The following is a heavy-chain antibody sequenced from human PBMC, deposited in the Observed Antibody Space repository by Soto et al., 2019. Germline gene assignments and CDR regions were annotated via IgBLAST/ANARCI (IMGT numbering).Heavy chain of an antibody. CDR3: ARDTPPSYYDFWSGYARYYYYGMDV. Sequence: QVQLVQSGAEVKKPGASVKVSCKASGYTFTSYGISWVRQAPGQGLEWMGWISAYNGNTNYAQKLQGRVTMTTDTSTSTAYMELRSLRSDGTAVYYCARDTPPSYYDFWSGYARYYYYGMDVWGQGTTVTVSS. D-gene: IGHD3-3*01. V-gene: IGHV1-18*04. CDR2: ISAYNGNT. J-gene: IGHJ6*02. CDR1: GYTFTSYG.